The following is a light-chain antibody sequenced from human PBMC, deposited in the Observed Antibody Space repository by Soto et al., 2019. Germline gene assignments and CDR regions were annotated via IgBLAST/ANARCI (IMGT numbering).Light chain of an antibody. V-gene: IGKV3-20*01. Sequence: ILLKQSPDTLSLSRGERAPLSCRASQTVSRSYLAWYQQKPGQAPRLLIYSTSRRATGIPDRFSGGGSGTDFTLAISRLEPEDFALYYCQQYDGLPITSGEGARLEI. J-gene: IGKJ5*01. CDR1: QTVSRSY. CDR3: QQYDGLPIT. CDR2: STS.